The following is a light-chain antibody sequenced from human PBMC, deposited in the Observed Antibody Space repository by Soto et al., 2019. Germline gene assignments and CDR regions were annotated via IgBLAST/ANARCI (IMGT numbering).Light chain of an antibody. V-gene: IGKV4-1*01. J-gene: IGKJ5*01. CDR3: QQYYSTSSIT. Sequence: DIVMTQSPASLAVSLGERATINCKSSQSVLDSSNNRNYLAWYQQKPGQPPKLLIYWASTRESGVPGRFRGSGSGTDFTLTINSLQAEDVAVSYCQQYYSTSSITFGQGTRLEIK. CDR2: WAS. CDR1: QSVLDSSNNRNY.